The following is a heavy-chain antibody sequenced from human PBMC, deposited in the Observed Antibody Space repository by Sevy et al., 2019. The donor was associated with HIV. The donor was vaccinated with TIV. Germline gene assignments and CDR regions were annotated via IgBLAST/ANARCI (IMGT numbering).Heavy chain of an antibody. Sequence: GGSLRLSCAASGFTFSNAWMTWVRQAPGKGLEWVGRIKSKTDGGTTDYAAPVEGRFTISKDDSKNTLYLQMNSLKTEDTAVYYCTTDGGGYNYGYSFDYWGQGTLVTVSS. CDR3: TTDGGGYNYGYSFDY. J-gene: IGHJ4*02. V-gene: IGHV3-15*07. CDR2: IKSKTDGGTT. CDR1: GFTFSNAW. D-gene: IGHD5-18*01.